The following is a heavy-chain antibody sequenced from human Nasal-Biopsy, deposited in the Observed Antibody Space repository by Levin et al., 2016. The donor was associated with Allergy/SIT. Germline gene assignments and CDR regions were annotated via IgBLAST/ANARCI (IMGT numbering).Heavy chain of an antibody. Sequence: ASVKVSCKASGYTFTSYYIHWVRQAPGQGLEWMGIINTNDAITHYAQRFRGRVTMTRDTSTSTVYMELSSLRSEDTAVYYCARRPLWTNYYSLGFDIWGQGTTVTVSS. V-gene: IGHV1-46*01. CDR2: INTNDAIT. CDR1: GYTFTSYY. CDR3: ARRPLWTNYYSLGFDI. D-gene: IGHD3/OR15-3a*01. J-gene: IGHJ3*02.